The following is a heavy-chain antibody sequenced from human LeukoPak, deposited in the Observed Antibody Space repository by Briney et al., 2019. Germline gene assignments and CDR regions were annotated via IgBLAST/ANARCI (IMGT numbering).Heavy chain of an antibody. CDR2: INSDGSST. V-gene: IGHV3-74*01. D-gene: IGHD2-2*03. J-gene: IGHJ1*01. Sequence: PGGSLRLSCAASGFTFSSYWMHWVRQAPGKGLVWVSRINSDGSSTIYADSVKGRFTISRDNAKNTLYLQMNSLRAEDTAVYYCARVGYCSSTSCSPAEYFQHWGQGTLVTVSS. CDR3: ARVGYCSSTSCSPAEYFQH. CDR1: GFTFSSYW.